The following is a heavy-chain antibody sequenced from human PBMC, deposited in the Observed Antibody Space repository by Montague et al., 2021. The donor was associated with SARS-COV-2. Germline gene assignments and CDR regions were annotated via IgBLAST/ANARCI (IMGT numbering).Heavy chain of an antibody. CDR1: GRCISSRSGY. J-gene: IGHJ4*02. Sequence: SETLSLTCSSSGRCISSRSGYAGGFPQPPGKGREWIGVKYYSGSTYYNPTLKSRVTISVDTSKNQFSLKLSSVTAADTAVYYCATLPSSITIFGVVQGYYFDDGGQGILVTVSS. CDR2: KYYSGST. D-gene: IGHD3-3*01. CDR3: ATLPSSITIFGVVQGYYFDD. V-gene: IGHV4-39*01.